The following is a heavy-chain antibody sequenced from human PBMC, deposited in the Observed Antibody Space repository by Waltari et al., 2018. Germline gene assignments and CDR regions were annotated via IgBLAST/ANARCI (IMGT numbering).Heavy chain of an antibody. J-gene: IGHJ4*03. CDR2: IDPSDSDT. Sequence: EVQLVQSGAEVKRLGESLKISCKTSGYSLIRYWISWVRQMPGKGLEWMGAIDPSDSDTRYSPSFQGQVTISADKSISTAYLQWSSLKASDSATYYCAYRATGLDGLDSWGQGVVVTVSS. V-gene: IGHV5-51*01. CDR1: GYSLIRYW. D-gene: IGHD3-16*01. CDR3: AYRATGLDGLDS.